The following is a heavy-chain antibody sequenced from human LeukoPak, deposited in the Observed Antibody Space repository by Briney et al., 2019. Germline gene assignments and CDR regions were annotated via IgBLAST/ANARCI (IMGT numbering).Heavy chain of an antibody. V-gene: IGHV3-30*02. D-gene: IGHD4-17*01. CDR3: AKDGGLSHYGSTPQGTLDY. CDR2: IRYDGSNK. CDR1: GFTFSSYG. Sequence: PGGSLRLSCAASGFTFSSYGMHWVRQAPGKGLEWVAFIRYDGSNKYYADSVKGRFTISRDNSKNTLYLQMNSLRAEDTAVYYCAKDGGLSHYGSTPQGTLDYWGQGTLVTVSS. J-gene: IGHJ4*02.